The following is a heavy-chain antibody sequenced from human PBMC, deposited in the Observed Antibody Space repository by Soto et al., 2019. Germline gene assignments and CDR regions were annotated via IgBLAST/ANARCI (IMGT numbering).Heavy chain of an antibody. J-gene: IGHJ4*02. V-gene: IGHV1-18*01. CDR3: ARLGRDKVVGDHLLDY. CDR1: GYTFTSYG. Sequence: QVQLVQSGAEVKKPGASVKVSCKASGYTFTSYGISWVRQAPGQGLEWMGWISAYNGNTNYAQKLQGRVTMTTDTXTIXAYMELRSLRSDDTAVYYCARLGRDKVVGDHLLDYWGQGTLVTVSS. CDR2: ISAYNGNT. D-gene: IGHD4-17*01.